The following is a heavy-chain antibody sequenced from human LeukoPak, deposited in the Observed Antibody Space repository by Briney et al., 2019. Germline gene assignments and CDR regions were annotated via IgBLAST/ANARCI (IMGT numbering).Heavy chain of an antibody. J-gene: IGHJ5*02. D-gene: IGHD3-3*01. CDR1: GGSISSSSYY. V-gene: IGHV4-39*01. Sequence: SETLSLTCTVSGGSISSSSYYWGWIRQPPGKGLEWIGSIYYSGSTYYNPSLKSRVTISVDTSKHQFSLKLSSVTAADTAVYYCARSAAYYDFWSGISFDPWGQGTLVTVSS. CDR3: ARSAAYYDFWSGISFDP. CDR2: IYYSGST.